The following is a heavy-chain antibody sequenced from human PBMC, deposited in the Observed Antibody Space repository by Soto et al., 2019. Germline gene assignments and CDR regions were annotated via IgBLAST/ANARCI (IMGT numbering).Heavy chain of an antibody. CDR3: ARDYYDSSGYNDAFDI. Sequence: SETLSLTCTVSGGSISSYYWSWIRQPPGKGLEWIGYIYYSGSTNYNPSLKSRVTISVDTSKNQFLLKLSSVPAADTAVYYCARDYYDSSGYNDAFDIWGQGTMVTVSS. CDR2: IYYSGST. CDR1: GGSISSYY. J-gene: IGHJ3*02. V-gene: IGHV4-59*01. D-gene: IGHD3-22*01.